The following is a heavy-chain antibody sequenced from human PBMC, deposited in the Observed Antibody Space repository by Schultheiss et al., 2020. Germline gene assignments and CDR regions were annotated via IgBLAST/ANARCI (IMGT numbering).Heavy chain of an antibody. V-gene: IGHV3-74*01. Sequence: GGSLRLSCAASGFTFSSYWMHWVRQAPGKGLVWVSRINSDGSSTSYADSVKGRFAISRDNSKNTLYLQMNSLRAEDTAVYYCAAASTIFGVVTPLTWYYYGMDVWGQGTTVTVSS. CDR1: GFTFSSYW. CDR2: INSDGSST. CDR3: AAASTIFGVVTPLTWYYYGMDV. D-gene: IGHD3-3*01. J-gene: IGHJ6*02.